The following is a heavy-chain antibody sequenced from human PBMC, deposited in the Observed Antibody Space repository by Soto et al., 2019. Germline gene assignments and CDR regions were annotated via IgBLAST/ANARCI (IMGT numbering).Heavy chain of an antibody. CDR2: FYYSAST. V-gene: IGHV4-59*01. D-gene: IGHD3-3*01. CDR3: VRGGGYCGGSPSFVY. Sequence: PSQTLPLTCTVSVSSIRPYYWSFIRQPPGKGLDWIGNFYYSASTKYNPSLKIRGTMSVNTTNSQFYLRLRSVTAADTAMYFCVRGGGYCGGSPSFVYWGQGAMVTV. CDR1: VSSIRPYY. J-gene: IGHJ4*02.